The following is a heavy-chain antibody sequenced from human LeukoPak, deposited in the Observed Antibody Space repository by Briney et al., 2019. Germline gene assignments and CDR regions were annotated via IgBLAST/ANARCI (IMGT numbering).Heavy chain of an antibody. J-gene: IGHJ3*02. CDR2: IYYSGST. CDR3: ARDLGQQLARDAFDI. Sequence: SETLSLTCTVSGGSISSGGYYWSWIRQHPGKGLEWIGYIYYSGSTYYNPSLKSRVTISVDTSKNQFSLKLSSVTAADTAVYYCARDLGQQLARDAFDIWGQGTMVTVSS. CDR1: GGSISSGGYY. D-gene: IGHD6-13*01. V-gene: IGHV4-31*03.